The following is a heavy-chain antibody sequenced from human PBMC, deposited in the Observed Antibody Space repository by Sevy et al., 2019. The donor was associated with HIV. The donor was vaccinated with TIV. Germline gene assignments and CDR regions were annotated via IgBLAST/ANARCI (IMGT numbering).Heavy chain of an antibody. Sequence: GGALRLSCAASGFSFSSYAMSWVRQTPGKGLEWVSAISGSGGSTYYADSVKGRFTISRDNSKNTLYLQMNSLRAEDTAVYYCAKGGFTMVRGVFDYWGQGTLVTVSS. V-gene: IGHV3-23*01. D-gene: IGHD3-10*01. CDR3: AKGGFTMVRGVFDY. CDR2: ISGSGGST. CDR1: GFSFSSYA. J-gene: IGHJ4*02.